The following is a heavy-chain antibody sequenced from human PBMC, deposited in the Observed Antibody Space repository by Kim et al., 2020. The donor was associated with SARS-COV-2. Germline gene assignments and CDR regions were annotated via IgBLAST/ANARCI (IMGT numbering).Heavy chain of an antibody. D-gene: IGHD3-3*01. CDR3: AKYETDAFEI. Sequence: TNYNPSLKSRVTISVDTSKNQFSLTLSSVTAADTALYYCAKYETDAFEIWGQGTMVTVSS. J-gene: IGHJ3*02. CDR2: T. V-gene: IGHV4-59*01.